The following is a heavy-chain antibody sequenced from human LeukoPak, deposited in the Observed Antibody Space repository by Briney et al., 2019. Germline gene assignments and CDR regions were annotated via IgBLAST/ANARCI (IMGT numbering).Heavy chain of an antibody. CDR1: GYTLSELS. J-gene: IGHJ4*02. CDR3: ATGPYSSSYDLDY. D-gene: IGHD6-13*01. CDR2: FDPGEGET. Sequence: ASVKVSCKVSGYTLSELSMHWVRQAPGRGLEWMGGFDPGEGETFYAQKFQGRVTMTEDTSTDTAYMELSSLRSEDTAVYYCATGPYSSSYDLDYWGQGTLVTV. V-gene: IGHV1-24*01.